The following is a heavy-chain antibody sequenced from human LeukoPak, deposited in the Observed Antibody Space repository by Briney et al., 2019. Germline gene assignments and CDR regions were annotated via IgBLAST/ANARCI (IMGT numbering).Heavy chain of an antibody. J-gene: IGHJ4*02. D-gene: IGHD3-22*01. CDR2: IYFSGST. CDR3: ARPFYDSSGYYWGIDH. V-gene: IGHV4-39*01. Sequence: SETLSLTCTVSGGSISSSSYYWGWIRQPPGKGLEWIGNIYFSGSTYYNPSLKSRVTISVDTSKNQFSLKLNSVTAADTAVYYCARPFYDSSGYYWGIDHWGPGTLVTVPS. CDR1: GGSISSSSYY.